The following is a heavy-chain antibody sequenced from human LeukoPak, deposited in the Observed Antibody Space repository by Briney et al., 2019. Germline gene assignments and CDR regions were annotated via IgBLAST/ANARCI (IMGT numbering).Heavy chain of an antibody. J-gene: IGHJ4*02. CDR3: ARARYYYDSSGSYYFDY. Sequence: SETLSLTCTVSGGSISSSSYYWGWIRQPPGKGLEWIGSIYYSGSTYYNPSLKSRVTISVDTSKNQFSLKLSSVTAADTAVYYCARARYYYDSSGSYYFDYWGQGTLVTVSS. CDR1: GGSISSSSYY. D-gene: IGHD3-22*01. CDR2: IYYSGST. V-gene: IGHV4-39*07.